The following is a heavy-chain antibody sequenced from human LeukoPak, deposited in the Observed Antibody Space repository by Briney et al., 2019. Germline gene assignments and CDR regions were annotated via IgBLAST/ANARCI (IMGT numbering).Heavy chain of an antibody. CDR3: ARVAARPRPYYYCYMDV. J-gene: IGHJ6*03. V-gene: IGHV1-46*01. D-gene: IGHD6-6*01. CDR2: INPSGGST. Sequence: ASVKVSCKASGYTFTSYYMHWVRQAPGQGLEWMGIINPSGGSTSYAQKFQGRVTMTRDMSTSTVYMELSSLRSEDTAVYYCARVAARPRPYYYCYMDVWGKGTTVTVSS. CDR1: GYTFTSYY.